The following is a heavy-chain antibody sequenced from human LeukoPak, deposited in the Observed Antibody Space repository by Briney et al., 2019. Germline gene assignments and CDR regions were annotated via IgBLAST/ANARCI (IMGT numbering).Heavy chain of an antibody. J-gene: IGHJ4*02. Sequence: RTGGSLRLSCEASGFTFISYFMSWVRRAPGKGLEWVASIIGSGRTTKYADAVKGRFTISRDNSKNSLYLQMSSLIVDDTAVYYCVREGRGIVGASAYWGRGTLVAVSS. CDR2: IIGSGRTT. V-gene: IGHV3-23*01. CDR3: VREGRGIVGASAY. CDR1: GFTFISYF. D-gene: IGHD1-26*01.